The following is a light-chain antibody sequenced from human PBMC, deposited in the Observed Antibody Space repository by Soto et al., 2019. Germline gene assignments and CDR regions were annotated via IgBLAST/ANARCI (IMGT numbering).Light chain of an antibody. Sequence: TQMTQSPLSLSASLGEKIIITCRASRDVGSDVSWYQQKPGQAPKLVIYAASNLYTGVPSRFSGRRSGTDFTLTISSLQPEDFATYYCQEAYSFPVTFGLGTRLEIK. CDR3: QEAYSFPVT. V-gene: IGKV1-6*01. J-gene: IGKJ5*01. CDR2: AAS. CDR1: RDVGSD.